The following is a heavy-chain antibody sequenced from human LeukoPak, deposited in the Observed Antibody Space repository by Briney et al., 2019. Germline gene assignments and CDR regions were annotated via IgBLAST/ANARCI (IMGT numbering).Heavy chain of an antibody. CDR3: ARQDGYSLYHFDY. CDR2: IYPADSDT. Sequence: GESLKISCKGSGYSFASYWIAWVRQMPGKGLEWMGIIYPADSDTRYSPSFRGQVTISVDESISTAYLQWSSLKASDTAMYYCARQDGYSLYHFDYWGQGTLVTVSS. V-gene: IGHV5-51*01. CDR1: GYSFASYW. J-gene: IGHJ4*02. D-gene: IGHD5-18*01.